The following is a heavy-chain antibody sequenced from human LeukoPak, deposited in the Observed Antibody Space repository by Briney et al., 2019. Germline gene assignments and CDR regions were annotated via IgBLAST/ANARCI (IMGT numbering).Heavy chain of an antibody. V-gene: IGHV4-30-4*08. CDR3: ARGGGYCSSTSCLPLDY. CDR2: IYYSGST. J-gene: IGHJ4*02. Sequence: SQTLSLTCTVSGGSISSGDYYWNWIRQPPGKGLEWIGYIYYSGSTYYNPSLKSRVTISVDTSKNQFSLKLSSVTAADTAVYYCARGGGYCSSTSCLPLDYWGQGTLVTVSS. D-gene: IGHD2-2*01. CDR1: GGSISSGDYY.